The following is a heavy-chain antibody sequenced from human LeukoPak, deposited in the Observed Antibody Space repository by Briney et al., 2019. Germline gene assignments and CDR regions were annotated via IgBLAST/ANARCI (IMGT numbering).Heavy chain of an antibody. CDR1: GFSISRYG. V-gene: IGHV3-30*02. CDR3: AKDLFGDYVWGTYRAIDT. J-gene: IGHJ4*02. CDR2: TRYDGSNK. Sequence: GGSLRVSCAGSGFSISRYGMHWVRQPPGKGLEWVAFTRYDGSNKYFADSMKGRFTISRDNSKNTLYLQMQSLRLEDSAIYYCAKDLFGDYVWGTYRAIDTWGQGTLVTVSS. D-gene: IGHD3-16*02.